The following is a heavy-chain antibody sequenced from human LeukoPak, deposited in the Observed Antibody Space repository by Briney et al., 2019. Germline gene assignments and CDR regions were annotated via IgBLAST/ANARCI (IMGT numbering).Heavy chain of an antibody. V-gene: IGHV3-74*01. J-gene: IGHJ4*02. Sequence: GGSLRLSCAASGXTFSNYWMHWVRQAPGKGLVWVSRINSDGISTGYADSVKGRFTVSRDNAKKTLYLQMNSLRAEDTAVYYCARDVGNFDYWGQGILVTVSS. CDR1: GXTFSNYW. CDR3: ARDVGNFDY. CDR2: INSDGIST.